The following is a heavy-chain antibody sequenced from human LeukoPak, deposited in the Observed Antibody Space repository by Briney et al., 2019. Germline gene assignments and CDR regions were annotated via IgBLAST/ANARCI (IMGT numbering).Heavy chain of an antibody. V-gene: IGHV1-18*01. Sequence: ASVKVSCQASGYTFTSYGISWVRQAPGQGLEWMGWISAYNGNTNYAQKLQGGVTMATDTSTSTAYMELRSLRSDDTAVYYCARAEGGGYYYDSSGYYQPPSLFVYWGQGTLVTVSS. CDR2: ISAYNGNT. CDR1: GYTFTSYG. D-gene: IGHD3-22*01. CDR3: ARAEGGGYYYDSSGYYQPPSLFVY. J-gene: IGHJ4*02.